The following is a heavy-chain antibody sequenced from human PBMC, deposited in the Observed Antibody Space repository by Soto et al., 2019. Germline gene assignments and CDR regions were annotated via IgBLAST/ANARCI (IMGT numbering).Heavy chain of an antibody. CDR3: ARDSFGDKLENFDWFPRGTMDV. CDR2: IIPLFGTA. D-gene: IGHD3-9*01. CDR1: GGTFSSYA. J-gene: IGHJ6*02. Sequence: GASVKVSCKASGGTFSSYAISWVRQAPGLGLEWMGGIIPLFGTANYAQKFQGRVTITADESTSTAYMELSSLRSEDTAVYYCARDSFGDKLENFDWFPRGTMDVWGQGTTVTVSS. V-gene: IGHV1-69*13.